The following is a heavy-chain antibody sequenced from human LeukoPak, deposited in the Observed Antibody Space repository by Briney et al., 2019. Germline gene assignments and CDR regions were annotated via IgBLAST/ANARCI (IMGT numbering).Heavy chain of an antibody. D-gene: IGHD4-11*01. V-gene: IGHV5-51*01. J-gene: IGHJ5*02. Sequence: GESLKISCKGSGYSFTSYWIGWVRQMPGKGLEWMGIIYPGDSDTRYSPSFQGQVTISADKSISTAYLQWSSLKASDTAMYYCARYSNYGREPGYNWFDPWGQGTLVTVSS. CDR3: ARYSNYGREPGYNWFDP. CDR1: GYSFTSYW. CDR2: IYPGDSDT.